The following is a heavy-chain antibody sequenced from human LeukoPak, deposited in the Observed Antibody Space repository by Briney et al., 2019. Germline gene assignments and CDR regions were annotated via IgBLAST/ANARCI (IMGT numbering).Heavy chain of an antibody. CDR2: INIGDGDT. J-gene: IGHJ4*02. Sequence: ASVKVSCKASGYTFSGHAMHWVRQAPGQRPEWMGWINIGDGDTRYSQKLQDRVTITRDTSATTVYLDLTSLRSEDTAVYYCARDLAGGSYNAGFGYWGQGTLVTASS. V-gene: IGHV1-3*04. CDR1: GYTFSGHA. CDR3: ARDLAGGSYNAGFGY. D-gene: IGHD1-26*01.